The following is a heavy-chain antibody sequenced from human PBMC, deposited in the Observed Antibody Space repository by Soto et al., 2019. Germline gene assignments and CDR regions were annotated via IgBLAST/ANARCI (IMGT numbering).Heavy chain of an antibody. CDR3: AKSSYDSSGYYAPKYFQH. J-gene: IGHJ1*01. Sequence: EGSLRLSCAASGFTFSSYGMHWVRQAPGKGLEWVAVISYDGSNKYYADSVKGRFTISRDNSKNTLYLQMNSMRAEDTAVYYCAKSSYDSSGYYAPKYFQHWGQVTVVTVSS. CDR2: ISYDGSNK. V-gene: IGHV3-30*18. D-gene: IGHD3-22*01. CDR1: GFTFSSYG.